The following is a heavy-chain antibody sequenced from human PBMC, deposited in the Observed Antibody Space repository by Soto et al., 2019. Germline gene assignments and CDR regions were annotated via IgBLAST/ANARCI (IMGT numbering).Heavy chain of an antibody. CDR3: VSRIPSWVFDY. Sequence: HPGGSLRLSCPVSGFTVNTNYMYWVRRAPGRGLEWVSAMYSGGDIHYADSVKGRFTISRDTSENTLYLRMDKLRVEDTAVYFCVSRIPSWVFDYWGQGTLVTVSS. D-gene: IGHD3-16*01. V-gene: IGHV3-53*01. CDR1: GFTVNTNY. J-gene: IGHJ4*01. CDR2: MYSGGDI.